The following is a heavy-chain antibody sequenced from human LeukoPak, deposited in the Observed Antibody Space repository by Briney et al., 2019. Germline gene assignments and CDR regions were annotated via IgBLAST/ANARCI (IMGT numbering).Heavy chain of an antibody. D-gene: IGHD5-18*01. J-gene: IGHJ4*02. Sequence: GGSLRLSCAAPGFTFSNAWMSWVRQAPGKGLEWVGRIKSKTDGGTTDYAAPVKGRFTISRDDSKNTLYLQMNSLKTGDTAVYYCTTDSGYSYGYDYWGQGTLVTVSS. CDR3: TTDSGYSYGYDY. V-gene: IGHV3-15*01. CDR1: GFTFSNAW. CDR2: IKSKTDGGTT.